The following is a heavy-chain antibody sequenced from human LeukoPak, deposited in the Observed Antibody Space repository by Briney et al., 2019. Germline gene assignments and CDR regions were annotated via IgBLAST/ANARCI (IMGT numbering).Heavy chain of an antibody. CDR1: GGSFSGYY. V-gene: IGHV4-34*01. Sequence: SETLSLTCAVSGGSFSGYYWSWIRQPPGKGLEWIGEINHSGSTNYNPSLKSRVTISVDTSKNQFSLKLSSVTAADTAVYYCARVPAAMPRDDYWGQGTLVTVSS. CDR2: INHSGST. CDR3: ARVPAAMPRDDY. D-gene: IGHD2-2*01. J-gene: IGHJ4*02.